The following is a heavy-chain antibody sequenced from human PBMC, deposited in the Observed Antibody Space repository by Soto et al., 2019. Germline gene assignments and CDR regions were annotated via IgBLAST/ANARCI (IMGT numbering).Heavy chain of an antibody. Sequence: QVHLVQSGAEVKKPGASVKVSCKGSGYAFTTYGITWVRQAPGQGLEWMGWISAHNGNTNYAQKHQGRVTVTRDTSTSTAYMELRSLRSDDTAVYYSARGRYGDYWGKGALVTVSS. CDR1: GYAFTTYG. CDR3: ARGRYGDY. CDR2: ISAHNGNT. J-gene: IGHJ4*02. D-gene: IGHD1-1*01. V-gene: IGHV1-18*01.